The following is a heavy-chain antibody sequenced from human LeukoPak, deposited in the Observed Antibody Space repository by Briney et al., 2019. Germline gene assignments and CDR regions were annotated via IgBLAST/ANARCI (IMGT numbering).Heavy chain of an antibody. D-gene: IGHD4-17*01. CDR2: ISATGGTI. Sequence: PGRSLRLSCAASGFTFSSNGMNWVRQAPGKGLEWVSYISATGGTIYYADSVKGRFTISRDNAKNSLYLQMNSLRVEDTALYYCARGALYQYYLDYWGWGQGTLVTVSS. CDR3: ARGALYQYYLDYWG. CDR1: GFTFSSNG. V-gene: IGHV3-48*04. J-gene: IGHJ4*02.